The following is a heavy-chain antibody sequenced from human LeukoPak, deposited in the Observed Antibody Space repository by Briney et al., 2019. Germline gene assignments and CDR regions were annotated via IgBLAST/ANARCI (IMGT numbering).Heavy chain of an antibody. V-gene: IGHV5-51*01. CDR1: GYSFTSYG. J-gene: IGHJ4*02. CDR2: IYPGDSDT. Sequence: GESLKISCKGSGYSFTSYGIDWVRQMPGKGLEWMGIIYPGDSDTRYSPSFQGQVTISADKSISTAYLQWSSLKASDTAMYYCARLASMIVVARVFDYWGQGTLVTVSS. D-gene: IGHD3-22*01. CDR3: ARLASMIVVARVFDY.